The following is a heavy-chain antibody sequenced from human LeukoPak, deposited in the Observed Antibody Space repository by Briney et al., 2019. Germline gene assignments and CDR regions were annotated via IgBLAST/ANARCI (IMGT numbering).Heavy chain of an antibody. V-gene: IGHV4-4*09. CDR3: ARSHSGRILWFDP. D-gene: IGHD1-26*01. CDR1: GGSISSYY. J-gene: IGHJ5*02. CDR2: IYTSGST. Sequence: PSETLSLTCTVSGGSISSYYWSWIRQPPEKGLEWIGYIYTSGSTNYNPSLKSRVTISVDTSKNQFSLKLSSVTAADTAVYYCARSHSGRILWFDPWGQGTLVTVSS.